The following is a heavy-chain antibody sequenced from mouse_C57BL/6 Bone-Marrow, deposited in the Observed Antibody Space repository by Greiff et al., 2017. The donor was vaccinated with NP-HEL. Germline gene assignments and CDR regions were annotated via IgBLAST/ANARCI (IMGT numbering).Heavy chain of an antibody. Sequence: EVKLVESGGGLVKPGGSLKLSCAASGFTFSSYAMSWVRQTPEKRLEWVATISDGGSYTYYPDNVKGRFTISRDNAKKNLYLQRSHLKSEDTAMYYCARVLYYYGSSYAMDYWGQGTSVTVSS. D-gene: IGHD1-1*01. CDR3: ARVLYYYGSSYAMDY. CDR2: ISDGGSYT. CDR1: GFTFSSYA. J-gene: IGHJ4*01. V-gene: IGHV5-4*03.